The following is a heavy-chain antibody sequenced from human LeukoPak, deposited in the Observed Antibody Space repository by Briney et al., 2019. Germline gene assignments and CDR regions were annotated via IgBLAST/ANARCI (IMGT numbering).Heavy chain of an antibody. CDR2: IIPIFGTA. Sequence: ASVKVSCKASGGTFSSYAISWVRQAPRQGLEWMGGIIPIFGTANYAQKFQGRVTITADESTSTAYMELSSLRSEDTAVYYCARVNGSIKGYYYYYMDVWGKGTTVTVSS. CDR1: GGTFSSYA. D-gene: IGHD6-13*01. V-gene: IGHV1-69*13. CDR3: ARVNGSIKGYYYYYMDV. J-gene: IGHJ6*03.